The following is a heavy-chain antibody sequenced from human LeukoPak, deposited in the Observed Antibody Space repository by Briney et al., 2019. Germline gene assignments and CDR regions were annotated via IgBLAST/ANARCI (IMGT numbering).Heavy chain of an antibody. J-gene: IGHJ3*02. V-gene: IGHV4-59*01. D-gene: IGHD1-26*01. CDR1: GGSISSYY. CDR2: IYYSGST. Sequence: SETLSLTCTVSGGSISSYYWSLIRQPPGKGLEWIGYIYYSGSTNYNPSLKSRVTISVDTSKNQFSLKLSSVTAADTAVYYCARADGYSGSYYAFDIWGQGTMVTVSS. CDR3: ARADGYSGSYYAFDI.